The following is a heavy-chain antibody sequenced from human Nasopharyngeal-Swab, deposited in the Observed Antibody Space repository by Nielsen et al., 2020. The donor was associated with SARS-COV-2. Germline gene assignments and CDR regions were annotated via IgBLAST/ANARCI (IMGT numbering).Heavy chain of an antibody. D-gene: IGHD3-3*01. CDR2: ISSSSSTI. CDR1: GFTFSSYS. Sequence: GESLKISCAASGFTFSSYSMNWVRQAPGKGLEWVSYISSSSSTIYYADSVKDRFTISRDNAKNSLYLQMNSLRAEDTAVYYCARDGLDYDFWSAYFMDVWGQGTTVIVS. V-gene: IGHV3-48*04. J-gene: IGHJ6*02. CDR3: ARDGLDYDFWSAYFMDV.